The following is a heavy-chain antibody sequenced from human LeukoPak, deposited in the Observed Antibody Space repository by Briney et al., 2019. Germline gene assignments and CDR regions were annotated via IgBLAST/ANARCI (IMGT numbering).Heavy chain of an antibody. CDR2: ISSGSSTI. CDR3: ARALGSSGNYWSYFYYMDV. CDR1: GFTFSSYS. D-gene: IGHD3-22*01. V-gene: IGHV3-48*01. Sequence: GGSLRLSCAASGFTFSSYSMNWVRQAPGKGLEWVSYISSGSSTIYYADSVKGRFTISRDNAKNSLYLQMNSLRAEDTAVYYCARALGSSGNYWSYFYYMDVWGKGTTVTVSS. J-gene: IGHJ6*03.